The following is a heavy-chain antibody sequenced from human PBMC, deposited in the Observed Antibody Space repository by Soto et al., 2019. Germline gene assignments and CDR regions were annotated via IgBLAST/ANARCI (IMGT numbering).Heavy chain of an antibody. V-gene: IGHV4-59*01. CDR3: ARWPTMTTDFDY. CDR1: GGSIISNY. CDR2: IYYSGSS. Sequence: SEALSLTCTVSGGSIISNYWSWIRQPPGKGLEWIGYIYYSGSSNYNPSLKSRVTISVDTSKNQFSLKLSSVTAADTAVYYCARWPTMTTDFDYWGQGTLVTVS. J-gene: IGHJ4*02. D-gene: IGHD4-17*01.